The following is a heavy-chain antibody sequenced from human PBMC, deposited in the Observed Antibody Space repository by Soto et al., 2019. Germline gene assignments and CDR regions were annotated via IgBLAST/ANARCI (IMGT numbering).Heavy chain of an antibody. CDR3: ARGHDSSSWIKRFDY. V-gene: IGHV4-34*01. D-gene: IGHD6-13*01. J-gene: IGHJ4*02. CDR2: INHSGST. Sequence: SETLSLTCAVSGGSISSGGYSWSWIRQPPGKGLEWIGEINHSGSTNYNPSLKSRVTISVDTSKNQFSLKLSSVTAADTAVYYCARGHDSSSWIKRFDYWGQGTLVTVSS. CDR1: GGSISSGGYS.